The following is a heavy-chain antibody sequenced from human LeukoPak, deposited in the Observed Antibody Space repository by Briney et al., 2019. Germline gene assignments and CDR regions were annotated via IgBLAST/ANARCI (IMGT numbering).Heavy chain of an antibody. CDR2: IYYSGST. J-gene: IGHJ4*02. CDR1: GGSISSSSYY. D-gene: IGHD3-22*01. Sequence: SETLSLTCTVSGGSISSSSYYWGWIRQPPGKGLEWIGSIYYSGSTYYNPSLKSRVTISVDTSKNQFSLIVNSVTAADTAIYYCARRHDGSGYAYDYWGQGTLVTVSS. CDR3: ARRHDGSGYAYDY. V-gene: IGHV4-39*01.